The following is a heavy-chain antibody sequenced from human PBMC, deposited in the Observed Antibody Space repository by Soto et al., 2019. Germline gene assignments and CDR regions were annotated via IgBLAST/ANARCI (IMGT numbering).Heavy chain of an antibody. CDR2: ISSAGDLI. CDR3: ATWAIAVGGEGF. V-gene: IGHV3-48*02. Sequence: RLSCTASGFTVSDYSVNWVRQAPGKGLEWISYISSAGDLILYADSVKGRFTIARDIAKNSLYLQMDSLRDEDSAVYYCATWAIAVGGEGFWGQGTLVTVSS. CDR1: GFTVSDYS. J-gene: IGHJ4*02. D-gene: IGHD2-21*01.